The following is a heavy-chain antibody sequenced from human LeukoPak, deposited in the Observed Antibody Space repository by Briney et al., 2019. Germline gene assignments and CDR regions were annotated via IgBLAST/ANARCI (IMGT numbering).Heavy chain of an antibody. V-gene: IGHV3-23*01. J-gene: IGHJ4*02. D-gene: IGHD5-12*01. CDR1: GFTFSSYA. Sequence: GGSLRLSCAAAGFTFSSYAMSWVRQAPGKGLEWVSAISGSGGSTYYADSVKGRFTISRDNSKNTLYLQMNSLRAEDTAVYYCAKWDSGYDSGLDYWGQGTLVTVSS. CDR2: ISGSGGST. CDR3: AKWDSGYDSGLDY.